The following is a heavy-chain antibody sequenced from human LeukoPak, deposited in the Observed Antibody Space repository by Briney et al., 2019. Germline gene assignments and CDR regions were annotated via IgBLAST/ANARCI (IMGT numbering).Heavy chain of an antibody. CDR3: ARDPRMITIFGVAPRYFDY. CDR2: RKSDGSEK. J-gene: IGHJ4*02. D-gene: IGHD3-3*01. CDR1: GVAPSSDV. Sequence: GGALRLSCAASGVAPSSDVIGGVGSAPGKGRGWVAKRKSDGSEKYYVDSVKGRFTISRDNAKNSLYLQMNSLRAEDTAVYYCARDPRMITIFGVAPRYFDYWGQGTLVTVSS. V-gene: IGHV3-7*01.